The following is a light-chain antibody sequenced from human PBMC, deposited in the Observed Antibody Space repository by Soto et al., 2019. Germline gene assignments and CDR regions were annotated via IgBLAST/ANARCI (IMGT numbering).Light chain of an antibody. Sequence: IQITQTTSSLSAFVGARATRICRASQSISSYLNWYQQKPGKAPKLLIYAASSLQSGVPSRFSGSGSGTDFTLTISSLQPEDFATYYCQQSYSTPQTFGQGTKVDIK. CDR1: QSISSY. V-gene: IGKV1-39*01. CDR2: AAS. CDR3: QQSYSTPQT. J-gene: IGKJ1*01.